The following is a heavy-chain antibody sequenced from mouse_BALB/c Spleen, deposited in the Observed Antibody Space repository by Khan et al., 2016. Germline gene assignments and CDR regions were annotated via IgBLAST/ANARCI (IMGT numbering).Heavy chain of an antibody. CDR3: ARKSTRASY. J-gene: IGHJ2*01. D-gene: IGHD3-1*01. CDR1: GYTFTSYT. CDR2: INPSSGYT. V-gene: IGHV1-4*01. Sequence: QVRLQQSGAELVKPGASVKMSCKAAGYTFTSYTMHWVKQRPGQGLEWIGYINPSSGYTKYNQKFKDKATLTADKSSSTAYMQLSSLTSEDSVVYYCARKSTRASYWGQGTTLTVSS.